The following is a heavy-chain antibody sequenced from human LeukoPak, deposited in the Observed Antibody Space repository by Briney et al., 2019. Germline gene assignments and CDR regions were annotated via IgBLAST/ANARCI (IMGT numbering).Heavy chain of an antibody. CDR3: ARDLVYPPGRDAFDI. CDR2: ISYDGSNK. D-gene: IGHD2-2*02. V-gene: IGHV3-30-3*01. CDR1: GFTFSSYA. J-gene: IGHJ3*02. Sequence: GGSLRLSCAASGFTFSSYAMHWVRQAPGKGLEWVAVISYDGSNKYYADSVKGRFTISRDNSKNTLYLQMNSLRAEDTAVYYCARDLVYPPGRDAFDIWGQGTMVTVSS.